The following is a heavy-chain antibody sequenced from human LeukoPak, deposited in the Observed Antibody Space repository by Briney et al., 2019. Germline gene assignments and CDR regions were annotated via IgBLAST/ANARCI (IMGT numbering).Heavy chain of an antibody. CDR2: MKQDGSEN. CDR3: ARERYCTSATCYVGIPFDY. D-gene: IGHD2-2*01. J-gene: IGHJ4*02. V-gene: IGHV3-7*01. Sequence: GGSLRLSCAASGFIFSTYYMTWVRQAPGKGLEWVAGMKQDGSENYYVDSVQGRFTVSRDNSKDSLYLQMNSLRAEDTAVYFCARERYCTSATCYVGIPFDYWGQGTLVTVSS. CDR1: GFIFSTYY.